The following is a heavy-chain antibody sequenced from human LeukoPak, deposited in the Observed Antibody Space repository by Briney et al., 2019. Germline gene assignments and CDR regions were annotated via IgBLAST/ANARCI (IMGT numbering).Heavy chain of an antibody. CDR3: ARDMQQLVGIYYYYYMDV. Sequence: GGSLRLSCAASGFTFGSYSMNWVRQAPGKGLEWVSSISSSSSYIYYADSVKGRFTISRDNAKNSLYLQMNSLRAEDTAVYYCARDMQQLVGIYYYYYMDVWGKGTTVTVSS. CDR1: GFTFGSYS. J-gene: IGHJ6*03. CDR2: ISSSSSYI. D-gene: IGHD6-13*01. V-gene: IGHV3-21*01.